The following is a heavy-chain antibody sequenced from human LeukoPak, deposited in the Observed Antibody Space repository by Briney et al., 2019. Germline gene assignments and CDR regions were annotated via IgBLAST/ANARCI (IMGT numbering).Heavy chain of an antibody. CDR2: ITPSGGT. Sequence: ASVKVSCKASGYSFTSYAMHWVRQAPGQGLEWMGWITPSGGTNYPQKFQGRVAITRDTSITTAYMDLSRLTSDDTAVYYCARDRYGDGFAHFDYWGQGALVTVSS. D-gene: IGHD5-24*01. CDR3: ARDRYGDGFAHFDY. V-gene: IGHV1-2*02. J-gene: IGHJ4*02. CDR1: GYSFTSYA.